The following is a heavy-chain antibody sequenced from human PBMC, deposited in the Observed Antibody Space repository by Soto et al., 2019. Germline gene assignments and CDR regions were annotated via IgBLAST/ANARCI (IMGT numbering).Heavy chain of an antibody. CDR1: GFSFSSYA. CDR2: ISGSGDTT. CDR3: AKDIYYLSGSPAAFDI. Sequence: GGSLRLSCAASGFSFSSYAMTWVRQAPGKGLECVSAISGSGDTTYYTDSVKGRFTISRDNSKNTLYLQMNSLRAEDTALYYCAKDIYYLSGSPAAFDIWGQGTMVTVSS. V-gene: IGHV3-23*01. D-gene: IGHD3-10*01. J-gene: IGHJ3*02.